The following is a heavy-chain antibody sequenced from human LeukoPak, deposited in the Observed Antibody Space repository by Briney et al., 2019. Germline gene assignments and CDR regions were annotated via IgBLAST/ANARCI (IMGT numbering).Heavy chain of an antibody. D-gene: IGHD6-19*01. V-gene: IGHV4-59*01. CDR1: GGSITGYY. Sequence: SETLSLTCTVSGGSITGYYWSCIRQPPGEGLEWFGNLFSSGSTNYSPSLKSRVTFSVDTSKNQFSLKMSSVSPADTAVYYCARDLLSTAGYFDYWGQGTLVTVSS. CDR2: LFSSGST. J-gene: IGHJ4*02. CDR3: ARDLLSTAGYFDY.